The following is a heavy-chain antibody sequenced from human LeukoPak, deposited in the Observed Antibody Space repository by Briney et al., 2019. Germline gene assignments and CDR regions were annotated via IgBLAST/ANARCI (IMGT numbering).Heavy chain of an antibody. D-gene: IGHD2-2*01. J-gene: IGHJ3*02. CDR2: IYYSGST. V-gene: IGHV4-59*01. Sequence: SETLSLTCTVSGGSISTYYWSWIRQPPGKGLEWIGYIYYSGSTNYNPSLKSRVTISVDTSKNQFSLYLSSVTAADTAVYYCARDGGKYCSSTSCRKAFDIWGQGTMVTVSA. CDR1: GGSISTYY. CDR3: ARDGGKYCSSTSCRKAFDI.